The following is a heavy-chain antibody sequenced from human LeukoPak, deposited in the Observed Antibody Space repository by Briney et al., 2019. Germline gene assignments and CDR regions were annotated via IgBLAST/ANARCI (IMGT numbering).Heavy chain of an antibody. D-gene: IGHD6-13*01. CDR3: ARDRYSSSWLDY. CDR2: LDPEDGEM. Sequence: GASVKVSCKVSGYTLTELSLHWVRQAPGKGLEWKGGLDPEDGEMIYSQKFQGRVTMTEDTSTDIAYMEMSSLRSEDTAVYYCARDRYSSSWLDYWGQGTLVTVSS. V-gene: IGHV1-24*01. CDR1: GYTLTELS. J-gene: IGHJ4*02.